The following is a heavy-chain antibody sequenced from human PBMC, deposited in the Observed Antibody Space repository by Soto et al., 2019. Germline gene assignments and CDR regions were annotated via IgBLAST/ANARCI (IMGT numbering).Heavy chain of an antibody. CDR1: GDTITGYY. CDR2: INPNSGGT. V-gene: IGHV1-2*04. CDR3: ARPYSSTPAGAFDI. Sequence: ASVKASCKSSGDTITGYYMHWVRQAPEQGLEWMGWINPNSGGTNYAQKFQGWVTMTRDTSISTAYMELSRLRSDDTAVYYCARPYSSTPAGAFDIWGQGTMVTVSS. D-gene: IGHD6-13*01. J-gene: IGHJ3*02.